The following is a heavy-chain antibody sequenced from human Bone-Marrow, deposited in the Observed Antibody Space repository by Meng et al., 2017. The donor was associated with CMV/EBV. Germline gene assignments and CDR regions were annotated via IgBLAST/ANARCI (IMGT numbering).Heavy chain of an antibody. D-gene: IGHD2-2*01. CDR2: ISSSITYI. V-gene: IGHV3-21*01. J-gene: IGHJ4*02. Sequence: GGSLRLSCAASGFTFSSYNMNWVRQAPGKGLEWVSSISSSITYIYYADSVKGRFTISRDNAKNSLYLQMNSLRAEDTAVYYCARAGYCSSTSCYGHFDYWGQGTLVTVS. CDR3: ARAGYCSSTSCYGHFDY. CDR1: GFTFSSYN.